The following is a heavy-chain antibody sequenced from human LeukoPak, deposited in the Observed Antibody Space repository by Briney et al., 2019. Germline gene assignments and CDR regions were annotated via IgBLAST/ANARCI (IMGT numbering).Heavy chain of an antibody. CDR2: IKSLAAGGTT. V-gene: IGHV3-15*01. D-gene: IGHD3-22*01. CDR3: THDSSGYYSLHS. J-gene: IGHJ4*02. CDR1: GLTFRDAW. Sequence: GGSLRLSCVVSGLTFRDAWVTWVRQAPGKGLEWVGRIKSLAAGGTTDYAAPVKGRFTISRVDSRNTVYLQMNSLKTEDTAVYFCTHDSSGYYSLHSWSQGTLVTVSS.